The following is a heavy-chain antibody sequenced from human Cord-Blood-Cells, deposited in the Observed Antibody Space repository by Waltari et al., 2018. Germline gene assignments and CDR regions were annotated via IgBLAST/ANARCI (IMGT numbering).Heavy chain of an antibody. Sequence: EVQLVESGDGLGHCGGSLRLSCAASGSTFSSYWLSWVRQAPGKGLEWVANKQQNGSEKYYVDSVKGRFTISRDNATHSLYLQMYRLTADVTAVYYCARDVHDFGDCAGLDWGQGARLALSS. D-gene: IGHD4-17*01. J-gene: IGHJ4*02. CDR1: GSTFSSYW. V-gene: IGHV3-7*01. CDR3: ARDVHDFGDCAGLD. CDR2: KQQNGSEK.